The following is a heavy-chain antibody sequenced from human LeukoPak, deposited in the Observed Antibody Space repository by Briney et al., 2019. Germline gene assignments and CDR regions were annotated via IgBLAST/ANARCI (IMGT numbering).Heavy chain of an antibody. Sequence: ASVKVSCKASGYTFTSHYMHWVRQAPGQGLEWMGIIYPSGGTTSYAQKVQSRVTMTRDTATSTVYMELSSLRSEDTGVYYCARDRASYYDILTGYYTYAFDIWGQGTMVTVSS. V-gene: IGHV1-46*01. D-gene: IGHD3-9*01. CDR2: IYPSGGTT. J-gene: IGHJ3*02. CDR3: ARDRASYYDILTGYYTYAFDI. CDR1: GYTFTSHY.